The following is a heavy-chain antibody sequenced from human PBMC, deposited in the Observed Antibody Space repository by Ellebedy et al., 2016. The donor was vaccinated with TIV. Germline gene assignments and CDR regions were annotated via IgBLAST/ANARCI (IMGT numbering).Heavy chain of an antibody. V-gene: IGHV4-34*01. D-gene: IGHD3-22*01. CDR2: INHSGST. CDR1: GGSFSGYY. CDR3: ARVDYYDSSGYSWFDP. Sequence: SETLSLTXAVYGGSFSGYYWSWIRQPPGKGLEWIGEINHSGSTNYNPSLKSRVTISVDTSKNQFSLKLSSVTAADTAVYYCARVDYYDSSGYSWFDPWGQGTLVTVSS. J-gene: IGHJ5*02.